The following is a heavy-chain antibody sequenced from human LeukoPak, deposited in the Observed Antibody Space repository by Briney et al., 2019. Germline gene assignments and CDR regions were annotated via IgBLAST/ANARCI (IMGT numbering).Heavy chain of an antibody. Sequence: SETLPLTCAVYGGSFSGYYWSWIRQPPGKGLEWIGEINHSGSTNYNPSLKSRVTISVDTSKNQFSLKLSSVTAADTAVYYCARVGYSNLDYWGQGTLVTVSS. CDR2: INHSGST. D-gene: IGHD4-11*01. J-gene: IGHJ4*02. CDR3: ARVGYSNLDY. CDR1: GGSFSGYY. V-gene: IGHV4-34*01.